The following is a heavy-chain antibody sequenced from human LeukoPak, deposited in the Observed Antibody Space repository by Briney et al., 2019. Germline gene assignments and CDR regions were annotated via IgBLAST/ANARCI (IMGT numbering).Heavy chain of an antibody. D-gene: IGHD2-15*01. Sequence: ASVKVSCKASGYTFTSYYMHWVRQAPGQGLEWMGWINTNTGNPTYAQGFTGRFVFSLDTSVSTAYLQISSLKAEDTAVYYCARGDCSGGSCYNVWFDPWGQGTLVTVSS. CDR2: INTNTGNP. J-gene: IGHJ5*02. CDR3: ARGDCSGGSCYNVWFDP. CDR1: GYTFTSYY. V-gene: IGHV7-4-1*02.